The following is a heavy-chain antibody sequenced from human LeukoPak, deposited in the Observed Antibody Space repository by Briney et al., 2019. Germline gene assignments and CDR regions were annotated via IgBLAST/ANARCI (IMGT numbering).Heavy chain of an antibody. CDR2: IYYSGST. Sequence: SETLSLTCTVSGGSISSYYWSWIRQPPGKGLEWIGYIYYSGSTNYNPSLKSRVTISVDTSKNQFSLKLNSVTAADTAVYYCAREPEGGGYYLHFDYWGQRTLVTVSS. CDR3: AREPEGGGYYLHFDY. D-gene: IGHD3-22*01. V-gene: IGHV4-59*01. J-gene: IGHJ4*02. CDR1: GGSISSYY.